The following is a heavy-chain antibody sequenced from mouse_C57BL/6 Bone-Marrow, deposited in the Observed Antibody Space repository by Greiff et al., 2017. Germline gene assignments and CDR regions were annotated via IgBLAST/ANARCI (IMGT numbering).Heavy chain of an antibody. V-gene: IGHV1-81*01. CDR3: ARAWGPAGFAY. Sequence: QVQLQQSGAELARPGASVKLSCTASGYTFTSYGISWVKQRTGQGLEWIGEIYPRSGNTYYNEKFKGKATLTAAKSSSTASMELRSLTSEDAAVYFCARAWGPAGFAYWGQGTLVTVSA. J-gene: IGHJ3*01. CDR1: GYTFTSYG. CDR2: IYPRSGNT.